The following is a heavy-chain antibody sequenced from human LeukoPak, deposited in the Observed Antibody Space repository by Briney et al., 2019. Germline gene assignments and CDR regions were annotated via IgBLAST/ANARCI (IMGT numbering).Heavy chain of an antibody. CDR1: GFSFSSYA. CDR3: AKGRYSSGWFFDS. J-gene: IGHJ4*02. D-gene: IGHD6-19*01. Sequence: GGSLRLSCAASGFSFSSYAMSWVRQTPGKGLEWVSGISSNGGSTDYADSVKGRFTISRDKSKNTLYLQMNSLRAEDTALYYCAKGRYSSGWFFDSWGQGTLVTVSS. V-gene: IGHV3-23*01. CDR2: ISSNGGST.